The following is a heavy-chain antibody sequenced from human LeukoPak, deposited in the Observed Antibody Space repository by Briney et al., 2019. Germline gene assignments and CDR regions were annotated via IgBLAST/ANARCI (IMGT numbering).Heavy chain of an antibody. D-gene: IGHD1-26*01. CDR1: GGTFSSYA. V-gene: IGHV1-69*04. Sequence: SVKVSCKASGGTFSSYAISWVRQAPGQGLEWMGRIIPILGIANYAQKFQGRVTITADKSTSTAYMELSSLRSEDTAVYYCARDGVSPQRELLRDDAFDIWGQGTMVTVSS. CDR2: IIPILGIA. J-gene: IGHJ3*02. CDR3: ARDGVSPQRELLRDDAFDI.